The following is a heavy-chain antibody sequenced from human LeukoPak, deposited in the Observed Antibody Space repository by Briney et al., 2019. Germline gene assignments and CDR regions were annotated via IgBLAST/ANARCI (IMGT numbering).Heavy chain of an antibody. CDR1: GFTFSSYA. D-gene: IGHD3-10*01. V-gene: IGHV3-23*01. CDR2: ISGSGGST. CDR3: AKARRSFDYYGMDV. J-gene: IGHJ6*02. Sequence: PGGSLRLSCAASGFTFSSYAMSWVRQAPGKGLEWVSAISGSGGSTYYADSVKGRFTISRDNSKNTLYLQMNSLRAEDTAVYYCAKARRSFDYYGMDVWGQGTTVTVSS.